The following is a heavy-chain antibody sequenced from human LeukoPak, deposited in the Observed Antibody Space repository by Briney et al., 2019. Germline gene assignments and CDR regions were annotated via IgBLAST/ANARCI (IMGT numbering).Heavy chain of an antibody. J-gene: IGHJ6*03. CDR2: VSSSSSYI. Sequence: PGGSLRLSCAASGFTFSSYSMNWVRQAPGKGLEWVSSVSSSSSYIYYADSVKGRFTISRDNAKNSLYLQMNSLRAEDTAVYYCARMSMVRGVINYMDVWGKGTTVTVSS. D-gene: IGHD3-10*01. V-gene: IGHV3-21*01. CDR3: ARMSMVRGVINYMDV. CDR1: GFTFSSYS.